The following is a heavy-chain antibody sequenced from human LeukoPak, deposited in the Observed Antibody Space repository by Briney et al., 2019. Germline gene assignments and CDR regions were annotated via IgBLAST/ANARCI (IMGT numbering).Heavy chain of an antibody. D-gene: IGHD6-13*01. CDR2: ISYDGSNK. CDR1: GFTFSSFG. V-gene: IGHV3-30*18. J-gene: IGHJ5*02. CDR3: AKDGAGSWFGEAT. Sequence: GGSLRLSCAVSGFTFSSFGMQWVRQAPGKGLEWVALISYDGSNKHYADSVKRRFTISRDNSKSTLYLQMNGLRPEDTAVYYCAKDGAGSWFGEATWGQGTLVTVSS.